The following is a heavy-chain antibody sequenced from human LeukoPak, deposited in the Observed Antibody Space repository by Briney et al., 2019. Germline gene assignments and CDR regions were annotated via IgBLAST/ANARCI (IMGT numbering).Heavy chain of an antibody. Sequence: SETLSLTCAVYGGSFSGYYWSWIRQPPGKGLEWIGEINHSGSTNYNPSLKSRVTISVDTSKNQFSLKLSSVTAADTAVYYCARAPGYSSSSGGLDPWGQGTLVTVPS. CDR1: GGSFSGYY. D-gene: IGHD6-6*01. J-gene: IGHJ5*02. CDR2: INHSGST. V-gene: IGHV4-34*01. CDR3: ARAPGYSSSSGGLDP.